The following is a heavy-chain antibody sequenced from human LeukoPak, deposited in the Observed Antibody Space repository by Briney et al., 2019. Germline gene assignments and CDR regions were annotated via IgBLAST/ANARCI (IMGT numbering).Heavy chain of an antibody. J-gene: IGHJ5*02. Sequence: ASETLSLTCTVSGYSISSGYYWGWIRQPPGQGLEWIGSIYHSGSTYYNPSLKSRVTISVDTSKNQFSLKLSSVTAADTAVYYXARDHYSSSSNWFDPWGQGTLVTVSS. D-gene: IGHD6-6*01. CDR3: ARDHYSSSSNWFDP. V-gene: IGHV4-38-2*02. CDR1: GYSISSGYY. CDR2: IYHSGST.